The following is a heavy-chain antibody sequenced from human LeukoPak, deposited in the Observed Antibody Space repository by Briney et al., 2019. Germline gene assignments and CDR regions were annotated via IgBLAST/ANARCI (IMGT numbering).Heavy chain of an antibody. CDR2: VYYSGST. D-gene: IGHD2-15*01. Sequence: SETLSLTCTVSGGSISNNYWSWIRQPPGKGLERIGYVYYSGSTNYNPSLKSRVTISVDTSKNQFSLQLSSATAADTAVYYCARGGWSLDYWGQGILVTVSS. V-gene: IGHV4-59*01. J-gene: IGHJ4*02. CDR3: ARGGWSLDY. CDR1: GGSISNNY.